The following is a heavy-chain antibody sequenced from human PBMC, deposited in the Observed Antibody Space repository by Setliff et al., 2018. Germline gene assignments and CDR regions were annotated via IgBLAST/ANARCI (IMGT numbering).Heavy chain of an antibody. D-gene: IGHD5-18*01. V-gene: IGHV3-30-3*01. Sequence: GGSLRLSCAASGFTFSSYAMHWVRQAPGKGLEWVAVISYDGSNKYYADSVKGRFTISRDNSKNTLYLQMNSLRAEDTAVYYCARDSVGYSYGYYFDYWGQGTLVTVSS. CDR3: ARDSVGYSYGYYFDY. CDR2: ISYDGSNK. CDR1: GFTFSSYA. J-gene: IGHJ4*02.